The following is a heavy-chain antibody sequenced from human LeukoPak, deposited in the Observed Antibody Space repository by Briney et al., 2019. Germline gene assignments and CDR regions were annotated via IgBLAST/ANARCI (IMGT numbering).Heavy chain of an antibody. Sequence: GGSLRLSCAASGFTFSSYEMNWVRQAPGKGLEWVSYISSSGSTIYYADSVKGRFTISRDNAKNSLYLQMNSLRAEDTAVYYCAREGVHGESYWGQGTLVTVSS. CDR3: AREGVHGESY. J-gene: IGHJ4*02. CDR1: GFTFSSYE. D-gene: IGHD3-10*01. V-gene: IGHV3-48*03. CDR2: ISSSGSTI.